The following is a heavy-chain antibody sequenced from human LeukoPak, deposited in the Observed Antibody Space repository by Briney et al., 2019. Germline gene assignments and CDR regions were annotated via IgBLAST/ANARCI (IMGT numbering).Heavy chain of an antibody. Sequence: SETLSVTCTVSGGSISSYYWSWVRQPPGKGLEWIGYIYYSGSTNYNPSLKSRVTISVDMSKNQFSLKLSSVTAADTAVYYCARGDYGYLFDYWGQGTLFTVSS. J-gene: IGHJ4*02. CDR1: GGSISSYY. V-gene: IGHV4-59*08. CDR2: IYYSGST. D-gene: IGHD5-18*01. CDR3: ARGDYGYLFDY.